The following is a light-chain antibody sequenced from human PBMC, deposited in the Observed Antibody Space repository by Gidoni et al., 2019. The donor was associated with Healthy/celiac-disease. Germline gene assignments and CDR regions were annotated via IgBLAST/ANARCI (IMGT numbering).Light chain of an antibody. CDR3: CSYAGSSTWV. Sequence: QSALTPPASVSGSPGQSITISCTGTSSDVGSYNLVSWYQQHPGKAPKLMIYEVSKRPSGVSNRFSGSKSGNTASLTISGLQAEDDADYYCCSYAGSSTWVFGTGTKVTVL. V-gene: IGLV2-23*02. CDR1: SSDVGSYNL. CDR2: EVS. J-gene: IGLJ1*01.